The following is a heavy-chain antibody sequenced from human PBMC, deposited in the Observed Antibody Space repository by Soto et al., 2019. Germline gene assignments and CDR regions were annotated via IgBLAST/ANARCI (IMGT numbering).Heavy chain of an antibody. CDR2: IYFKGNT. CDR1: GGSRGNFY. J-gene: IGHJ4*02. D-gene: IGHD5-18*01. Sequence: SETLSLTCTVSGGSRGNFYWSWFRQPPGKGLEWIGYIYFKGNTNYNPSLKSRLTMSVDTSKNQFSLKFNSVTAADTAVYYCAREGYNFGPFDYWGQGALVTVS. V-gene: IGHV4-59*01. CDR3: AREGYNFGPFDY.